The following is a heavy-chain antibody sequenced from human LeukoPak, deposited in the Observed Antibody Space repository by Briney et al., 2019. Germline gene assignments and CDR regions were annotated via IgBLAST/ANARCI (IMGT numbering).Heavy chain of an antibody. CDR2: INPSGGST. CDR1: GYTFTSYY. J-gene: IGHJ6*02. CDR3: ARGQGELYDDILTGYYPPYYYYCMDV. D-gene: IGHD3-9*01. Sequence: ASVKVSCKASGYTFTSYYLHWVRQAPGQGLEWMGIINPSGGSTSYAQKFQGRVTITRDTSTSTVYMELSSLRSEYTAVYYCARGQGELYDDILTGYYPPYYYYCMDVGGQGTTVTVSS. V-gene: IGHV1-46*01.